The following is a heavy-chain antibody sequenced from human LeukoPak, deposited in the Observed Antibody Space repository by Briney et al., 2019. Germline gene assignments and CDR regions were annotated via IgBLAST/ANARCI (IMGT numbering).Heavy chain of an antibody. CDR2: ISSSSSYI. D-gene: IGHD1-1*01. CDR3: ARGETGEEYKYYYYMDV. V-gene: IGHV3-21*01. CDR1: EFTFSVYA. Sequence: GGSLRLSCAASEFTFSVYAMNWVRQAPGKGLEWVSSISSSSSYIYYADSVKGRFTISRDNAKNSLYLQMNSLRGEDTAVYYCARGETGEEYKYYYYMDVWGKGTTVTVSS. J-gene: IGHJ6*03.